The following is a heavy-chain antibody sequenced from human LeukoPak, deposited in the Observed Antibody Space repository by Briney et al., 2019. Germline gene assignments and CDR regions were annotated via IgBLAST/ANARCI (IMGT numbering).Heavy chain of an antibody. Sequence: PSETLSLTCTVSGGSISSYYWSWIRQPPRKGLEWIGYIYYSGSTNYNPSLKSRVTISVDTSKNQFSLKLSSVTAADTAVYYCARESLGVDYWGQGTLVTVSS. CDR3: ARESLGVDY. CDR2: IYYSGST. CDR1: GGSISSYY. J-gene: IGHJ4*02. V-gene: IGHV4-59*01. D-gene: IGHD3-16*01.